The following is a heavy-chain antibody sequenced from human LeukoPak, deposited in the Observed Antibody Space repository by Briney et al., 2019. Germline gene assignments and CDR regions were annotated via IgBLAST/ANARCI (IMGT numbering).Heavy chain of an antibody. CDR2: IYYSGST. Sequence: SETLSLTCTVSGGSISSSSYYWGWIRQPPGKGLEWIGSIYYSGSTYYNPSLKSRVTISVDTSKNQFSLKLSSVTAADTAVYYCARLSLLSAFDIWGQGTMVTVSS. CDR3: ARLSLLSAFDI. J-gene: IGHJ3*02. V-gene: IGHV4-39*01. CDR1: GGSISSSSYY.